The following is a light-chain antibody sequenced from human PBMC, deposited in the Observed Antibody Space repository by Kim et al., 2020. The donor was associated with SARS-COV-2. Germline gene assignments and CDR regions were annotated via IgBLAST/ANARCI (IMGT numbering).Light chain of an antibody. Sequence: VSPGRTASNNCLGDKLGDKYACWYQQKPGQSPVLVIYQDSKRPSGIPERFSGSNSGNTATLTISGTQAMDEADYYCQAWDSSTYVFGTGTKVTVL. CDR3: QAWDSSTYV. CDR1: KLGDKY. CDR2: QDS. V-gene: IGLV3-1*01. J-gene: IGLJ1*01.